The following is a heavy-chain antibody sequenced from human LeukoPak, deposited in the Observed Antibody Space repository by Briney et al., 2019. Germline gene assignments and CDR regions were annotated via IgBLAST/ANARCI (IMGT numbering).Heavy chain of an antibody. Sequence: SDTPSVKCDVAGGSISRGGSSLRWIRQPPRTALEWIGYIYHSGSTYYNPSLKSRVTISVDRSKNQFSLKLSSVTAADTAVYYCARDRNYLFDYWGQGTLVTVSS. CDR2: IYHSGST. CDR1: GGSISRGGSS. CDR3: ARDRNYLFDY. D-gene: IGHD5-24*01. J-gene: IGHJ4*02. V-gene: IGHV4-30-2*01.